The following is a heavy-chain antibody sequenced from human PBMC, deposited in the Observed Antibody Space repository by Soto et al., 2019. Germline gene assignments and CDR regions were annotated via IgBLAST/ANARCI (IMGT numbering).Heavy chain of an antibody. Sequence: QVQLVQSGAEVKKPGASVKVSCKTSGYTFTTYDINWVRQATGQGLEWMGWINPNADKTGFAQKFQGRVTMTRDTSINTVYMELNNLRSEDTAVYYCARQRRGTWYYFDHGGQGTLVTVSS. V-gene: IGHV1-8*01. D-gene: IGHD3-16*01. CDR1: GYTFTTYD. J-gene: IGHJ4*02. CDR2: INPNADKT. CDR3: ARQRRGTWYYFDH.